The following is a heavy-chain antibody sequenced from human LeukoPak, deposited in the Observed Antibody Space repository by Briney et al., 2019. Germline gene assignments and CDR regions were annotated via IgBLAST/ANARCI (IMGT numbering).Heavy chain of an antibody. D-gene: IGHD3-9*01. CDR2: IYYSGST. CDR1: GGSISSYY. CDR3: ARAGFWYFDL. V-gene: IGHV4-59*01. Sequence: KPSETLSLTCSVSGGSISSYYWSWIRQPPGKQLEWLGYIYYSGSTNYNPSLKSRVTISVDTSKNQFSLKLGSVTAADTAVYYCARAGFWYFDLWGRGTLVTVSS. J-gene: IGHJ2*01.